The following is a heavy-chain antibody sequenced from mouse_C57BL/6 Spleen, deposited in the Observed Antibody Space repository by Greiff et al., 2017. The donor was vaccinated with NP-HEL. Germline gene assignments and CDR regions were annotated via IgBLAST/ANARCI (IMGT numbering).Heavy chain of an antibody. CDR3: ARFYDHGPRGYFDV. V-gene: IGHV5-16*01. CDR1: GFTFSDYY. D-gene: IGHD2-3*01. Sequence: EVQLMESEGGLVQPGSSMKLSCTASGFTFSDYYMAWVRQVPEKGLEWVANINYDGSSTYYLDSLKSRFIISRDNAKNILYLQMSSLKSEDTATYYCARFYDHGPRGYFDVWGTGTTVTVSS. CDR2: INYDGSST. J-gene: IGHJ1*03.